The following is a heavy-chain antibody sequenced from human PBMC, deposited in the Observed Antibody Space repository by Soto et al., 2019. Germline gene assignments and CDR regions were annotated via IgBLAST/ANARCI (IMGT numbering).Heavy chain of an antibody. Sequence: QVQLQESGPGLVKPSETLSLTCTVSGGSISSYYWSWIRQPPGKGLEWIGYTYYSGSTNYNPSLKSRVTISVDTSKNQFSLKLSSVTAADTAVYYCARHSYCSGGSCPNWFDPWGQGTLVTVSS. D-gene: IGHD2-15*01. V-gene: IGHV4-59*08. CDR1: GGSISSYY. CDR2: TYYSGST. J-gene: IGHJ5*02. CDR3: ARHSYCSGGSCPNWFDP.